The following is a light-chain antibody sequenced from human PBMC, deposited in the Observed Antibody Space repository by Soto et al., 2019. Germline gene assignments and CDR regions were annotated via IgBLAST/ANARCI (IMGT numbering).Light chain of an antibody. CDR2: DAS. J-gene: IGKJ1*01. CDR1: QSISSW. V-gene: IGKV1-5*01. CDR3: QQHNSSPWT. Sequence: DIQLTQSPSSLSASVGDRVTITCRASQSISSWLAWYQQKPGKAPKLLIYDASSLESGVPSRFRGSGSGTEFTLTIKSLQPDDFATYYCQQHNSSPWTFGQGTKVDIK.